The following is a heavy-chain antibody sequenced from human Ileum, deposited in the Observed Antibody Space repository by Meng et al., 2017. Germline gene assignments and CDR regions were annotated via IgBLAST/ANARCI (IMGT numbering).Heavy chain of an antibody. CDR3: ARVVSSGTFGDWFDP. Sequence: QVQLVQSEAEVRKPGASVKVSCRASGYTFTSYDIHWVRQAPGQGLEWMGWISPNSGNTGYSQNFQGRVTLTRSTPLRTVYMELSSLQSEDTAVYYCARVVSSGTFGDWFDPWGQGTLVTVSS. J-gene: IGHJ5*02. V-gene: IGHV1-8*01. D-gene: IGHD3-10*01. CDR1: GYTFTSYD. CDR2: ISPNSGNT.